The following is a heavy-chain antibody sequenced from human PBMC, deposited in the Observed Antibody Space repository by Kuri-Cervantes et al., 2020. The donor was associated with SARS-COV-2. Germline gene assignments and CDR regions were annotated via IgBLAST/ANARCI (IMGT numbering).Heavy chain of an antibody. CDR3: YCAPKEGFDS. CDR1: ETTFPNYD. CDR2: VKTNSGNT. Sequence: ASVKVSCKAPETTFPNYDINWVRQATGQGLEWMGMVKTNSGNTLYAQIFQGRVTMTRDNSTSTVYMELSSMTSEEKAIYYCYCAPKEGFDSWGQGTLVTVSS. D-gene: IGHD2-21*01. V-gene: IGHV1-8*01. J-gene: IGHJ4*02.